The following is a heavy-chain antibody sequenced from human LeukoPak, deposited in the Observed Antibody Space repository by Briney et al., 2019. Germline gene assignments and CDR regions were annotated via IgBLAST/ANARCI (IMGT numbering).Heavy chain of an antibody. V-gene: IGHV3-23*01. CDR1: GFTFSTYA. D-gene: IGHD1-14*01. Sequence: GGSLRLSCAASGFTFSTYAMNRVRQAPGKGLEWVSFISICGTTYLADYVKGRFTISRDISKNTLYLQMNSLRAEDTAVYYCAKDLNHDGTTPLDYWGQGTLVTVSS. J-gene: IGHJ4*02. CDR2: ISICGTT. CDR3: AKDLNHDGTTPLDY.